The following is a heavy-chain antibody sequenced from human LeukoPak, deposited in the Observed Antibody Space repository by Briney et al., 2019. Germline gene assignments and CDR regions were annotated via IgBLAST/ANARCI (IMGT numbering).Heavy chain of an antibody. D-gene: IGHD1-26*01. CDR1: GGSISSYY. Sequence: SETLSLTCTVSGGSISSYYWSWIRQPPGKGLEWIGYIYYSGSTNYNPSLKSRVTMSVDTSKNQFSLKLSSVTAADTAVYYCAREEWEPPYGMDVWGQGTTVTVSS. V-gene: IGHV4-59*12. CDR2: IYYSGST. CDR3: AREEWEPPYGMDV. J-gene: IGHJ6*02.